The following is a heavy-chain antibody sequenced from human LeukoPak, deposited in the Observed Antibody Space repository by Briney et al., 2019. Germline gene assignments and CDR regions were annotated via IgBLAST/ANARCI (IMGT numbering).Heavy chain of an antibody. Sequence: TSETLCLTCTVSGGSISSGDYYWSWIRQPPGKGLEWIGYIYYSGSTYYNPSLKSRVTISVDTSKNQFSLKLSSVTAADTAVYYCARGIAAADTPFDYWGQGTLVTVSS. CDR3: ARGIAAADTPFDY. CDR2: IYYSGST. D-gene: IGHD6-13*01. J-gene: IGHJ4*02. V-gene: IGHV4-30-4*01. CDR1: GGSISSGDYY.